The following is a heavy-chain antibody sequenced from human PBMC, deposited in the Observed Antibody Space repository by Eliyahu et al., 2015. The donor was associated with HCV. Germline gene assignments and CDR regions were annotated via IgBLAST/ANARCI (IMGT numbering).Heavy chain of an antibody. V-gene: IGHV3-23*01. Sequence: EVQLLESGGGLVQPGGSLRXXCAASGXTFXXYAXXWVRQXPGKGLEWVSAXSGSGGSTYYADSVKGRFTISRDNSKNTLYLQMNSLRAEDTAVYYCALSTTMIVVVTPLGYWGQGTLVTVSS. J-gene: IGHJ4*02. CDR1: GXTFXXYA. CDR2: XSGSGGST. CDR3: ALSTTMIVVVTPLGY. D-gene: IGHD3-22*01.